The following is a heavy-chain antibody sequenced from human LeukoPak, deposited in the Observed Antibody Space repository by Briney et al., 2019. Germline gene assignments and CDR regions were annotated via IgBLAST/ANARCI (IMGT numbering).Heavy chain of an antibody. CDR3: ARDPSSYYYYMDV. CDR2: IIPIFGTA. Sequence: SVKVSCKASGGTFSSYAISWVRQAPGQGLEWMGRIIPIFGTANYAQKFQGRVTITTDESTSTAYMELSSLRSEDTAVYYCARDPSSYYYYMDVWGKGTTVTVSS. V-gene: IGHV1-69*05. CDR1: GGTFSSYA. J-gene: IGHJ6*03.